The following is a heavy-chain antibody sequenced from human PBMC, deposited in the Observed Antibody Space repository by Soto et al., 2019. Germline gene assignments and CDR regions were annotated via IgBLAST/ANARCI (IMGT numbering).Heavy chain of an antibody. V-gene: IGHV3-30-3*01. J-gene: IGHJ6*02. CDR1: GLPFSYHT. D-gene: IGHD1-1*01. Sequence: GGSLRLSCAASGLPFSYHTLNWVRQAPGKGLEWVAVISYDGDNKYIAESVKGRFTISRDNYKNTVALQMNSVRTEDTAMYFCARGTTTSAFSAMDVWGQGTTVTVSS. CDR2: ISYDGDNK. CDR3: ARGTTTSAFSAMDV.